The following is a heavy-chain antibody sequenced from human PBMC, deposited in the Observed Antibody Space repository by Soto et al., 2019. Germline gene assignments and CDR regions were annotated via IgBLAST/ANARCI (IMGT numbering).Heavy chain of an antibody. CDR2: ISGSGGST. V-gene: IGHV3-23*01. D-gene: IGHD6-13*01. J-gene: IGHJ5*02. Sequence: PGGSLRLSCAASGFTFSSYAMSWVRQAPGKGLEWVSAISGSGGSTYYADSVKGRFTISRDNSKNTLYLQMNSLRAEDTAVYYCAKALRRPDIAAAAKFDPWGQGTLVTVSS. CDR1: GFTFSSYA. CDR3: AKALRRPDIAAAAKFDP.